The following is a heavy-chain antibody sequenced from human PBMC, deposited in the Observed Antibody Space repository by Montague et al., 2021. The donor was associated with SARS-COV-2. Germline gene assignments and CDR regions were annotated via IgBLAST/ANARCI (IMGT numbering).Heavy chain of an antibody. D-gene: IGHD1-14*01. CDR2: LYYNGMT. CDR3: VSSLPGNQFQFDY. Sequence: TLSLTCSVSGGSITSGGYYWTWIRQRPGGDLEWLGYLYYNGMTHYNPSLKSRASFSLDTSKNQFSLKLTSATATDSALYFCVSSLPGNQFQFDYWGQGALVTVSS. J-gene: IGHJ4*02. CDR1: GGSITSGGYY. V-gene: IGHV4-31*03.